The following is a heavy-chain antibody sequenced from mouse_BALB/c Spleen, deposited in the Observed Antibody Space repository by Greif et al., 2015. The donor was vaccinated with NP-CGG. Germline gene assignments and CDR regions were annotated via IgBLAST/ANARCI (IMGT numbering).Heavy chain of an antibody. CDR1: GFTFSDYY. D-gene: IGHD2-14*01. J-gene: IGHJ3*01. CDR2: ISNGGGST. Sequence: EVKLVESGGGLVQPGGSLKLSCATSGFTFSDYYMYWVRQTPEKRLEWVAYISNGGGSTYYPDTVKGRFTISRDNAKNTLYLQMSRLKSEDTVMYSCARPIYRYDVVTWFAYWGQGTLITVSA. CDR3: ARPIYRYDVVTWFAY. V-gene: IGHV5-12*02.